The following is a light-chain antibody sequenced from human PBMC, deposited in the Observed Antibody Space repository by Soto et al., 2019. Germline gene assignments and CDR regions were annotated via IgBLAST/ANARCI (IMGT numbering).Light chain of an antibody. J-gene: IGLJ2*01. V-gene: IGLV1-40*01. CDR1: SSNIGAGYD. CDR3: QSYDSTLSVV. CDR2: GNS. Sequence: SVLTQPPSVSGAPGQRVTISCTGSSSNIGAGYDVHWYQQLPGTAPKLLIYGNSNRPSGVPDRFSGSQSGTSASLAITGLQAEDEAGYYCQSYDSTLSVVFGGGTKLTVL.